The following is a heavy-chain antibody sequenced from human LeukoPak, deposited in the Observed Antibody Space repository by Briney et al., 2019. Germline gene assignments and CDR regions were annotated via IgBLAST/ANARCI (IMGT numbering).Heavy chain of an antibody. J-gene: IGHJ4*02. V-gene: IGHV3-73*01. CDR1: GFTFSGPA. CDR2: IRSKANSYAT. CDR3: TRHAFDSSGFSPTTDY. D-gene: IGHD3-22*01. Sequence: GGSLRLSCAASGFTFSGPAMHWVRQASGKGLEWVGRIRSKANSYATAYAASVKGRFTISRDDSKNTAYLQMNSLKTEDTAVYYCTRHAFDSSGFSPTTDYWGQGTLVTVSS.